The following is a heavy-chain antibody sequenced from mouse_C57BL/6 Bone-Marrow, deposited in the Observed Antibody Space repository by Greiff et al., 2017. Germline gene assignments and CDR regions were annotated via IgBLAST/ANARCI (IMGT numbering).Heavy chain of an antibody. J-gene: IGHJ2*01. V-gene: IGHV1-75*01. Sequence: QVQLQQSGPELVKPGASVKISCKASGYTFTDYYINWVKQRPGQGLEWIGWIFPGSGSTYYNEKFKGKATLTVDKSSSTAYMLLSSLTSEDSAVYYCAREGDTHGSSYRGFFDYWGQGTTLTVSS. CDR1: GYTFTDYY. D-gene: IGHD1-1*01. CDR3: AREGDTHGSSYRGFFDY. CDR2: IFPGSGST.